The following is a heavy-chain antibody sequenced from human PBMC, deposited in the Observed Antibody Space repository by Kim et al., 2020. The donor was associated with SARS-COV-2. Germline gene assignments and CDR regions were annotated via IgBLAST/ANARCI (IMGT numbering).Heavy chain of an antibody. CDR2: INPSGGST. V-gene: IGHV1-46*01. CDR3: ARDKGGGDVVVPSAINHSYGMDV. J-gene: IGHJ6*02. CDR1: GYTFTSYY. Sequence: ASVKVSCKASGYTFTSYYMHWVRQAPGQGLEWMGIINPSGGSTSYAQKFQGRVTMTRDTSTSTVYMELSSLRSEDTAVYYCARDKGGGDVVVPSAINHSYGMDVWGQGTTVTVSS. D-gene: IGHD2-2*02.